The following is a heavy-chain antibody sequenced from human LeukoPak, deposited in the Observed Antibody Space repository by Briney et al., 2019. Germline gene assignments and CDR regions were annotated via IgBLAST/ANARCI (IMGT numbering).Heavy chain of an antibody. CDR1: GFTVSSNY. V-gene: IGHV3-53*01. CDR2: IYSGGST. CDR3: ARGFLGVVTYDY. J-gene: IGHJ4*02. Sequence: GGSQRLSCAASGFTVSSNYMSWVRQAPGKGLEWVSVIYSGGSTYYADSVKGRFTISRDNSKNTLYLQMNSLRAEDTAVYYCARGFLGVVTYDYWGQGTLVTVCS. D-gene: IGHD3-3*01.